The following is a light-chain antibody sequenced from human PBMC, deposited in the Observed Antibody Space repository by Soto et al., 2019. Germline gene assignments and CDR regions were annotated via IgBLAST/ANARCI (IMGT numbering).Light chain of an antibody. CDR3: TSYTSSSTYV. J-gene: IGLJ1*01. CDR1: SSDVGGYDY. Sequence: SVPNQPGAGSWSPGQCTTVSCPGTSSDVGGYDYVSWYQQHPGNAPKLLISDVTNRPSGVSNRFSGSKSGNTASLTISGFQTEDEADYYCTSYTSSSTYVSGPGTKVTVL. V-gene: IGLV2-14*01. CDR2: DVT.